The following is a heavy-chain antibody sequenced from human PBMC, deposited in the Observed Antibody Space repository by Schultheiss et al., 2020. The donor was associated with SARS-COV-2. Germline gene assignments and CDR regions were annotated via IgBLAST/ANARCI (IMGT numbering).Heavy chain of an antibody. Sequence: GGSLGLSCTASGFTFGDYAMSWVRQAPGKGLEWVGFIRSKAYGGTTEYAASVKGRFTISRDDSKSIAYLQMNSLKTEDTAVYYCTRDRRVDGRIVAGRSLYWYFDLWGRGTLVTVSS. J-gene: IGHJ2*01. CDR3: TRDRRVDGRIVAGRSLYWYFDL. CDR2: IRSKAYGGTT. D-gene: IGHD6-19*01. V-gene: IGHV3-49*04. CDR1: GFTFGDYA.